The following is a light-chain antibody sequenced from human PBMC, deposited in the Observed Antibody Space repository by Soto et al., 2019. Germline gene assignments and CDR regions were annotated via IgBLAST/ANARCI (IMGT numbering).Light chain of an antibody. CDR2: GAS. V-gene: IGKV3-20*01. CDR1: ESVTSS. Sequence: EIVMTQSPATLSVSPGDRATLSCRASESVTSSLAWYQQRRGQAPRLLIYGASSRATGIPDRFSGRGSGTDFTLTISRLEPEDFAVYYCQQYGGSPYTFGLGTKVDIK. J-gene: IGKJ2*01. CDR3: QQYGGSPYT.